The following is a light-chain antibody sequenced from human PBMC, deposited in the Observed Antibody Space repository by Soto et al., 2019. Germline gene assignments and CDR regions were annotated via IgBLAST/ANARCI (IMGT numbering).Light chain of an antibody. J-gene: IGKJ1*01. CDR1: QSVSSN. Sequence: IEMTQSPATLSVSPGERATLSCRASQSVSSNLVWYQQKPGQAPRLLIYGASTRVTGIPARFSGSGSGTEITLTISSLQSEDSAVYCCQQYHNWWTFGQGTKVEIK. V-gene: IGKV3-15*01. CDR2: GAS. CDR3: QQYHNWWT.